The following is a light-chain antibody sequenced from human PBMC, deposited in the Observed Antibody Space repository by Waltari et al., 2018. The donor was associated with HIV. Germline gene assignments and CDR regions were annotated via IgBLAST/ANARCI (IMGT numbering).Light chain of an antibody. CDR1: SSDIGHSKY. Sequence: QSAPTQPASVSGSPGQSITISCTGTSSDIGHSKYVSWYQQSPGKAPKLMLYEVSNRPSGVSNRFSGSKSGNTASLTISGLQAEDEADYYCSSYISTTTLFGTGTKVTVL. CDR3: SSYISTTTL. J-gene: IGLJ1*01. CDR2: EVS. V-gene: IGLV2-14*01.